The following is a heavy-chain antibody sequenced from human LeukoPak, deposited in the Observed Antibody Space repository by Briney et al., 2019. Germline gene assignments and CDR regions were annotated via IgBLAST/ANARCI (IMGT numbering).Heavy chain of an antibody. CDR1: GGSISNYY. J-gene: IGHJ4*02. D-gene: IGHD6-13*01. Sequence: PSETLSLTCTVSGGSISNYYSSWIRQSAGKGLEWIGRIYTSGSINYNPSLKSRVTMSVDTSKNQFSLKLSSVTAADTAVYYCATSNLYSTSGIDYWGQGTLVTVSS. CDR2: IYTSGSI. V-gene: IGHV4-4*07. CDR3: ATSNLYSTSGIDY.